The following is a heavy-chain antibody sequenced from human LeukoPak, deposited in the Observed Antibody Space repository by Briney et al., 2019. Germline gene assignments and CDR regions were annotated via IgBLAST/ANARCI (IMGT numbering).Heavy chain of an antibody. D-gene: IGHD5-18*01. CDR3: ARDWSLGYSYGTFDY. J-gene: IGHJ4*02. CDR1: GYTFTSYG. Sequence: ASVKVSCKASGYTFTSYGISWVRQAPGQGLEWMGWISAYNGNTNYAQKLQGRVTMTTDTSTSTAYTELRSLRSDDTAVYYCARDWSLGYSYGTFDYWGQGTLVTVSS. CDR2: ISAYNGNT. V-gene: IGHV1-18*01.